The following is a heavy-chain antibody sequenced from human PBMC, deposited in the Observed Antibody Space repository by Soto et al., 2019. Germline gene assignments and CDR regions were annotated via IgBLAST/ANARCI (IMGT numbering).Heavy chain of an antibody. D-gene: IGHD2-15*01. J-gene: IGHJ6*02. V-gene: IGHV1-3*01. CDR1: GYTFTSYA. Sequence: XSVKVFFKATGYTFTSYAMHLVRHPPGQRLEWMGWINAGNGKTKYSQKFQGRVNITRDTSASTAYMELSSLRSEDTAVYYCAREYCSGGSCPLYYGMDVWGQGTTVTVSS. CDR2: INAGNGKT. CDR3: AREYCSGGSCPLYYGMDV.